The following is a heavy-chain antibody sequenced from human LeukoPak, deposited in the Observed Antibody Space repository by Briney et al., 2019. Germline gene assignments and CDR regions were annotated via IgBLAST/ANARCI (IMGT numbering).Heavy chain of an antibody. CDR2: ISSNGGST. CDR1: GXTFSTYA. Sequence: PGGSLRLSCAASGXTFSTYAMHWVRQAPGKGLEYVSAISSNGGSTYYANSVKGRFTISRDNSKNTLYLQMGSLRPEDMAVYYCARGDYGDYSNYYYYGMDVWGQGTTVTVSS. D-gene: IGHD4-17*01. CDR3: ARGDYGDYSNYYYYGMDV. J-gene: IGHJ6*02. V-gene: IGHV3-64*01.